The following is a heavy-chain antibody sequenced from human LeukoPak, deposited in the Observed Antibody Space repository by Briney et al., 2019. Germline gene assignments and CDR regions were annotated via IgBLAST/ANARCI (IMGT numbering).Heavy chain of an antibody. CDR1: GFTFSSYG. CDR2: IRYDGSNK. J-gene: IGHJ4*02. CDR3: AKETGPSTPLFDY. Sequence: GGSLRLSCAASGFTFSSYGMHWVRQAPGKGLEWVAFIRYDGSNKYYVDSVKGRFTISRDNSKNTLYLQMNSLRAEDTAVYYCAKETGPSTPLFDYWGQGTLVTVSS. D-gene: IGHD1-1*01. V-gene: IGHV3-30*02.